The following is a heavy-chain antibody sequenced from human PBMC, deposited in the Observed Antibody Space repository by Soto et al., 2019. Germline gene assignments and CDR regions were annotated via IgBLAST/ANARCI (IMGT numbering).Heavy chain of an antibody. Sequence: QVQLQESGPGLVKPSETLSLTCTVSGGSISSYYWSWIRQPPGKGLEWIGYIYYSGSTNYNPSLKXXVXIXXDTSKNQFSLKLSSVTAADTAVYYCARESRDGYTYWGQGTLVTVSS. CDR1: GGSISSYY. CDR3: ARESRDGYTY. V-gene: IGHV4-59*01. CDR2: IYYSGST. D-gene: IGHD5-12*01. J-gene: IGHJ4*02.